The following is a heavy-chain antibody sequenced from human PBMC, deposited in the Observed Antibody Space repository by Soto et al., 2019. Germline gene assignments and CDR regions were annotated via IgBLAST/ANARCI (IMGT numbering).Heavy chain of an antibody. J-gene: IGHJ4*02. CDR3: ARDNGYYDF. CDR1: GYTFSSYS. CDR2: ISTNSRNT. V-gene: IGHV1-18*01. D-gene: IGHD2-8*01. Sequence: QIQMVQSGAEVKQPGASVNISCKTSGYTFSSYSIYWVRQAPGQGLEWMAWISTNSRNTHYAERVQGRVTVTLDKSARTAFMEMWGLTSDDTAVYFCARDNGYYDFWGQGTLFTVSS.